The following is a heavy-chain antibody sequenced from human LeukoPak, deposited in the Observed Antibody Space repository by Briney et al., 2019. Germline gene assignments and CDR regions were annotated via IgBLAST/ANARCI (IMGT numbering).Heavy chain of an antibody. D-gene: IGHD3-10*01. Sequence: PGRSLTLSCAASGFTFSSYGMHWVRQAPGKGLEWVAVIWYDGSNKYYADSVKGRFTISRDNSKNTLYLQMNSLRAEDTAVYYCANDHYGSGSYIDYWGQGTLVTVSS. CDR1: GFTFSSYG. CDR2: IWYDGSNK. V-gene: IGHV3-33*06. J-gene: IGHJ4*02. CDR3: ANDHYGSGSYIDY.